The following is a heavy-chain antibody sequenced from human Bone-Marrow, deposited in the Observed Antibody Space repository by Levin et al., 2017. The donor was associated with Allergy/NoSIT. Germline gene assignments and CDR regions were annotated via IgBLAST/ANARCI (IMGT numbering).Heavy chain of an antibody. V-gene: IGHV3-23*01. J-gene: IGHJ4*02. CDR2: ISGTGGGT. D-gene: IGHD6-13*01. CDR1: GFTFSTYG. Sequence: GESLKISCAASGFTFSTYGMSWVRQAPGKGLEWVSSISGTGGGTYYADSVKGRFTRSRDNSKNTLYLQMNSLRVEDTALYYCARDSPYISSWYGRGDCWGQGTLVTVSS. CDR3: ARDSPYISSWYGRGDC.